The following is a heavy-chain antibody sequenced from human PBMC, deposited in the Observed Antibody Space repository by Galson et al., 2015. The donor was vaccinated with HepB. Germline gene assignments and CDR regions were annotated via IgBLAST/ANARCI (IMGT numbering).Heavy chain of an antibody. Sequence: ETLSLTCAVSGYSISSGYYWGWIRQPPGKGLEWIGSIYHSGSTYHNPSLKSRVTISVDTSKNQFSLKLSSVTAADTAVYYCARAEGGYSYGLGWFDPWGQGTLVTVSS. V-gene: IGHV4-38-2*01. D-gene: IGHD5-18*01. J-gene: IGHJ5*02. CDR3: ARAEGGYSYGLGWFDP. CDR2: IYHSGST. CDR1: GYSISSGYY.